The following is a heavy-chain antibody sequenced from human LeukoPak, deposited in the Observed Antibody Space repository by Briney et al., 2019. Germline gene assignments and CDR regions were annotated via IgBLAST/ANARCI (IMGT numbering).Heavy chain of an antibody. CDR1: GGSISSYY. D-gene: IGHD4-17*01. J-gene: IGHJ4*02. CDR2: IYYSGST. Sequence: SETLSLTCTASGGSISSYYWSWIRQPPGKGLEWIGYIYYSGSTNYNPSLKSRVTISVDTSKNQVSLKLSSVTAADTAVYYCARLWDGDLDYWGQGTLVTVSS. CDR3: ARLWDGDLDY. V-gene: IGHV4-59*01.